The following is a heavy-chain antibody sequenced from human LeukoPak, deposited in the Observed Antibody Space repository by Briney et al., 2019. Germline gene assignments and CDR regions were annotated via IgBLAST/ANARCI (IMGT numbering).Heavy chain of an antibody. D-gene: IGHD1-26*01. CDR3: ARDSGSQSGSFAFDP. J-gene: IGHJ5*02. CDR2: INPSGGST. CDR1: GYSFTNYG. V-gene: IGHV1-46*01. Sequence: ASVKVSCKTSGYSFTNYGITWVRQAPGQGLEWMGIINPSGGSTSYAQKFQGRVTMTRDTSTSTVYMELSSLRSEDTAVYYCARDSGSQSGSFAFDPWGQGTLVTVSS.